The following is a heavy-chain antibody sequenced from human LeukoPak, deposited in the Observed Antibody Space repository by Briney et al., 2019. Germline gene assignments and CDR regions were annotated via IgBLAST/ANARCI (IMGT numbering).Heavy chain of an antibody. Sequence: SETLSLTCSVSGGSVSSGSYYWSWIRQPPGKGLEWIGYIYYSGSTNYNPSLKSRVTISVDTSKNQFSLKLSSVTAADTAVYYCARVLIDFWSGHVDYWGQGTLVTVSS. CDR1: GGSVSSGSYY. V-gene: IGHV4-61*01. CDR2: IYYSGST. D-gene: IGHD3-3*01. CDR3: ARVLIDFWSGHVDY. J-gene: IGHJ4*02.